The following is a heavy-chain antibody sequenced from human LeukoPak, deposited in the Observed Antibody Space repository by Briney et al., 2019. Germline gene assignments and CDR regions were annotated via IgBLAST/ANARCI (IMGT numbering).Heavy chain of an antibody. V-gene: IGHV4-4*07. CDR3: ARQPPQYYGMDV. J-gene: IGHJ6*02. D-gene: IGHD1-14*01. CDR1: GGSFSNYF. Sequence: SETLSLTCTVSGGSFSNYFWSWIRQPAGKGLEWIGRIYTSGSTNYNPSVKSRVTMSVDTSNNQFSLKLTSVTAADTAVYYCARQPPQYYGMDVWGQGTTVTVSS. CDR2: IYTSGST.